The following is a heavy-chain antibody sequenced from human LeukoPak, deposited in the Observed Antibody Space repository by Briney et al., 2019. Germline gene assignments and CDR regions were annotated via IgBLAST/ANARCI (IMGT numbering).Heavy chain of an antibody. J-gene: IGHJ5*02. D-gene: IGHD3-16*01. V-gene: IGHV5-51*01. CDR1: GYIFTSYW. Sequence: GESLKISCKGSGYIFTSYWIGWVRQLPGKSLEWMGIIYTGDSDTRYSPSFQGQVTISADKSTITAYLQWSSLKASDTAMYYCARPTIYSPGGNDWFDPWGQGTLVTVSS. CDR3: ARPTIYSPGGNDWFDP. CDR2: IYTGDSDT.